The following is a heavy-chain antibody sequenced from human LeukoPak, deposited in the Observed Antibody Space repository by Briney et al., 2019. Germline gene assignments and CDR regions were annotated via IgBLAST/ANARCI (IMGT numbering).Heavy chain of an antibody. D-gene: IGHD3-10*01. CDR2: INPNSGGT. CDR1: GYTFTGYY. V-gene: IGHV1-2*02. Sequence: ASVKVSCKASGYTFTGYYMHWVRQAPGQGLEWMGWINPNSGGTGYAQKFQGRVTMTRDTSISTAYMELSRLRSDDTAVYYCARVRGVNSGSYGFDYWGQGTLVTVSS. J-gene: IGHJ4*02. CDR3: ARVRGVNSGSYGFDY.